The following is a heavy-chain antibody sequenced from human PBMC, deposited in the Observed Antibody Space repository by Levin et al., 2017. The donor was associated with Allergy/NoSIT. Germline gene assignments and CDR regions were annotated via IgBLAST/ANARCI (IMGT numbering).Heavy chain of an antibody. CDR3: ARAEDGKKNLKVGFIDDY. J-gene: IGHJ4*02. CDR2: ISSSSSSI. V-gene: IGHV3-48*01. Sequence: GGSLRLSCAASGFTFSSYSMNWVRQAPGKGLEWVSYISSSSSSIYYADSVKGRFTISRDNAKNSLYLQMNSLRAEDTAVYYCARAEDGKKNLKVGFIDDYWGQGTLVTVSS. CDR1: GFTFSSYS. D-gene: IGHD1-26*01.